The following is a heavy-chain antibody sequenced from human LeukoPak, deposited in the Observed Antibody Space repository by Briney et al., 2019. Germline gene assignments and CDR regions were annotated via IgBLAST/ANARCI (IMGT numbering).Heavy chain of an antibody. V-gene: IGHV4-59*01. CDR3: ARESYGSGSYYPPYSWFDP. Sequence: SETLSLTCTVSGGSISTYYWSWIRQPPGKGLEWIAYIYYDGRTKYNPSLKSRVAISVDTSNKQFSLKLNSVTPADTAVYYCARESYGSGSYYPPYSWFDPWGQGTLVTVSS. CDR2: IYYDGRT. D-gene: IGHD3-10*01. CDR1: GGSISTYY. J-gene: IGHJ5*02.